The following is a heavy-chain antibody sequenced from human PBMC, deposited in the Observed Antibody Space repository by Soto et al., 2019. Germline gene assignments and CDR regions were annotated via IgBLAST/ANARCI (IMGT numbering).Heavy chain of an antibody. CDR1: GFTFSSYG. CDR3: AKDLGLGYYDSSGFMERFWAPIQGRFDY. Sequence: GGSLRLSCAASGFTFSSYGMHWVRQAPGKGLEWVAVISYDGSNKYYADSVKGRFTISRDNSKNTLYLQMNSLRAEDTAVYYCAKDLGLGYYDSSGFMERFWAPIQGRFDYWGQGTLVTVSS. V-gene: IGHV3-30*18. CDR2: ISYDGSNK. J-gene: IGHJ4*02. D-gene: IGHD3-22*01.